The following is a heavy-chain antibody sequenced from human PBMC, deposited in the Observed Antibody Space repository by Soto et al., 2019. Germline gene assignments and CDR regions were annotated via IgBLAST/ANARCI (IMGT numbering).Heavy chain of an antibody. J-gene: IGHJ5*01. CDR2: IYYSGNT. Sequence: PSQTRPFTLTVSGDSVTSDNYYCTWIRKPPWKGREWIGYIYYSGNTNYSPSLKSRVTMSLDRSNNQFSLNLSSVTAADTAVYYCARIPVDTSMVYWFDPWGQGILVTVSS. CDR1: GDSVTSDNYY. V-gene: IGHV4-61*01. D-gene: IGHD5-18*01. CDR3: ARIPVDTSMVYWFDP.